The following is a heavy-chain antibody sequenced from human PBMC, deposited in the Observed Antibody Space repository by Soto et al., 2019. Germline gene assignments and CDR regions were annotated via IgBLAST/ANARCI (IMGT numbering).Heavy chain of an antibody. CDR2: IYYSGST. CDR3: ARHSASSWSYYYYMDV. J-gene: IGHJ6*03. Sequence: SETLSLTCTVSGGSISSSNYYWGWIRQPPGKGLEWIGSIYYSGSTYYNPSLKSRVTISVDTSKNQFSLKLSSVIAADTAVYYCARHSASSWSYYYYMDVWGKGNTVTVSS. CDR1: GGSISSSNYY. V-gene: IGHV4-39*01. D-gene: IGHD3-3*01.